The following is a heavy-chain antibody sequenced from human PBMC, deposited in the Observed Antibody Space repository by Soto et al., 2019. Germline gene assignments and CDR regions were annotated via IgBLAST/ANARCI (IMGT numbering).Heavy chain of an antibody. CDR1: GYTFTGYY. CDR2: INPNSDGT. V-gene: IGHV1-2*04. J-gene: IGHJ4*02. CDR3: VRETPYYYDY. Sequence: ASVKVSCKASGYTFTGYYMHWVRQAPGQGLEWMGWINPNSDGTNYAQKFQGWVTMTRDTSISTAYMELSRLRSDDTAVYYCVRETPYYYDYWGQGTLVTVSS.